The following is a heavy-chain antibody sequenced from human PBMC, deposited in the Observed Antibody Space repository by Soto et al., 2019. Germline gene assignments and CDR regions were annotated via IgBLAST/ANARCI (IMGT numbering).Heavy chain of an antibody. CDR1: SDSISSSNW. Sequence: QVQLQESGPGLVKPSGTLSLTCAVSSDSISSSNWWSWVRQPPGKGLEWIGEVFPTGNTNYNPSLMSRVTISLDKSKNHFSLNLSSVTASDTAIYYCARMPTAELPSNWFDPWGQGILVTVSS. V-gene: IGHV4-4*02. J-gene: IGHJ5*02. CDR3: ARMPTAELPSNWFDP. CDR2: VFPTGNT. D-gene: IGHD2-15*01.